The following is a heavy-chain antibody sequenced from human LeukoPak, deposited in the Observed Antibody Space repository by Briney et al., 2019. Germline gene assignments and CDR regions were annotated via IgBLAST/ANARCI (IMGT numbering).Heavy chain of an antibody. CDR3: AKAGDGGVDY. Sequence: GGSLRLSCAASGFTFISYAMHWVRQAPGKGLEWVAVISYDGSNKYYADSVKGRFTISRDNSKNTLYLQMNSLRAEDTAVYYCAKAGDGGVDYWGQGTLVTVSS. CDR1: GFTFISYA. CDR2: ISYDGSNK. V-gene: IGHV3-30-3*01. J-gene: IGHJ4*02. D-gene: IGHD4-23*01.